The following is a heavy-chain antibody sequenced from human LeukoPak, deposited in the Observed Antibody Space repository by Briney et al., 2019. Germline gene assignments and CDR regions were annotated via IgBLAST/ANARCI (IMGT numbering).Heavy chain of an antibody. CDR1: GYTFTTYY. Sequence: ASVKVSCKASGYTFTTYYMHWVRQAPGQGLEWMGIINPNGGSTSYAQNRVTVTRDTSTSTFYMELSSLKSEDTAVYYCARASNYGSGNYHLDYWGQGTLVTVSS. D-gene: IGHD3-10*01. J-gene: IGHJ4*02. V-gene: IGHV1-46*01. CDR3: ARASNYGSGNYHLDY. CDR2: INPNGGST.